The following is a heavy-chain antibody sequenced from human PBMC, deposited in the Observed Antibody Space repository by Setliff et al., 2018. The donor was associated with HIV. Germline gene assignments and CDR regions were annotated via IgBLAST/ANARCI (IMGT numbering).Heavy chain of an antibody. V-gene: IGHV1-2*06. D-gene: IGHD3-22*01. CDR2: INPYSGDT. CDR3: ARDPEYYDISASFDY. CDR1: GYTFTGYY. Sequence: ASVKVSCKASGYTFTGYYMHWVRQAPGQGLEWMGRINPYSGDTNYAQKFQGRVTMTRDTSITTAYMELSRLTSDDTAVYYCARDPEYYDISASFDYWGQGTLVTVSS. J-gene: IGHJ4*02.